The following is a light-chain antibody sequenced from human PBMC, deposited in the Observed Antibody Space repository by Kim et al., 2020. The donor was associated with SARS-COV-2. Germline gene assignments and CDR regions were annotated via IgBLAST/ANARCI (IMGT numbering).Light chain of an antibody. Sequence: QSITIACTESSCDGCGYNYVSWYQQHPRKAPKLMIYDVSNRPSGVSNRFSGSKSGNTASLTISGLQAEDEADYYCSSYTSSSTVVFGGGTQLTVL. CDR3: SSYTSSSTVV. CDR1: SCDGCGYNY. V-gene: IGLV2-14*03. J-gene: IGLJ2*01. CDR2: DVS.